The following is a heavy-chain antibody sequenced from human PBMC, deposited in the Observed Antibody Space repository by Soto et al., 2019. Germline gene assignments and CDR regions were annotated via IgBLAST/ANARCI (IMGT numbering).Heavy chain of an antibody. CDR3: ARNDIAVAGGPPFDY. D-gene: IGHD6-19*01. Sequence: ASVKVSCKAGGYTFSDYYIQWVRQAPGQGLEWMGWISAYNGNTNYAQKLQGRVTMTTDTSTSTAYMELRSLRSDDTAVYYCARNDIAVAGGPPFDYWGQGTLVTVSS. CDR1: GYTFSDYY. CDR2: ISAYNGNT. V-gene: IGHV1-18*04. J-gene: IGHJ4*02.